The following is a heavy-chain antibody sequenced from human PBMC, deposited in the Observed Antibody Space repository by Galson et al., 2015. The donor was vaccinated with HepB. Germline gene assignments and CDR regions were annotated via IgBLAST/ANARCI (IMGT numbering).Heavy chain of an antibody. CDR2: IGRDLNYI. V-gene: IGHV3-21*03. Sequence: SLRLSCAASGFTFSPFGMTWVRQAPGKGLEWVSVIGRDLNYIHYADSVKGRFITSRDNATNTVYLQMNRLRVEDSGVYYCAREASEWSRDYWGQGTLVTVSS. D-gene: IGHD3-3*01. J-gene: IGHJ4*02. CDR3: AREASEWSRDY. CDR1: GFTFSPFG.